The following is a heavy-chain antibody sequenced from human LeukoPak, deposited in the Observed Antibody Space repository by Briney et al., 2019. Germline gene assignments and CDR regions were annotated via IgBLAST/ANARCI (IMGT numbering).Heavy chain of an antibody. CDR2: IIPIFGTA. D-gene: IGHD3-16*01. Sequence: GASVKVSCKASGGTFSSYAISWVRQAPGQGLEWMGGIIPIFGTANCAQKFQGRVTITTDESTSTAYMELSSLRSEDTAVYYCARSAFSDLGDDAFDIWGQGTMVTVSS. J-gene: IGHJ3*02. V-gene: IGHV1-69*05. CDR3: ARSAFSDLGDDAFDI. CDR1: GGTFSSYA.